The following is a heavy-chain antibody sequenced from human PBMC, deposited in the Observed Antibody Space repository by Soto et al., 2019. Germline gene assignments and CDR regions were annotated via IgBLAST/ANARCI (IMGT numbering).Heavy chain of an antibody. J-gene: IGHJ5*02. CDR2: IYHSGST. D-gene: IGHD3-10*01. V-gene: IGHV4-38-2*02. CDR1: GYSISRGYY. Sequence: SETLSLTCAVSGYSISRGYYWGWIRQPPGKGLEWIGSIYHSGSTYYDPSLKSRVTISVDTSKNQFSLKLSSVTAADTAVYYCERDLSGRGSGRLDVYNLFGPGGQGTLVPVSS. CDR3: ERDLSGRGSGRLDVYNLFGP.